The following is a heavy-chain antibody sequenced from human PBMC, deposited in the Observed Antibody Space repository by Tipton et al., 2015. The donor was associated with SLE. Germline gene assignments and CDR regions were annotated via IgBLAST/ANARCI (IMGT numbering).Heavy chain of an antibody. V-gene: IGHV3-33*01. CDR1: GFTFSTYA. CDR2: IWSHGNNI. D-gene: IGHD5-18*01. CDR3: ARVDTTMGGAFDM. Sequence: RSLRLSCAASGFTFSTYAIHWVRQAPGKGLEWVAVIWSHGNNIYYADSVKGRFTISRDNFKNTLFLEMNSLRADDTALYYCARVDTTMGGAFDMWGQGTLVTVSS. J-gene: IGHJ3*02.